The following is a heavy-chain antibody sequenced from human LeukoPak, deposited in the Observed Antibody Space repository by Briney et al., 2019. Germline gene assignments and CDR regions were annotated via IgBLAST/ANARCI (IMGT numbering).Heavy chain of an antibody. J-gene: IGHJ4*02. CDR3: ARGGVGGFMVRGVTYFDY. CDR2: IYYSGST. Sequence: SQTLSLTCTVSGGSISSGDYYWSWIRQPPGKGLEWIGYIYYSGSTYYNPSLKSRVTISVDTSKNQFSLKLSSVTAADTAVYYCARGGVGGFMVRGVTYFDYWGQGTLVTVSS. D-gene: IGHD3-10*01. CDR1: GGSISSGDYY. V-gene: IGHV4-30-4*01.